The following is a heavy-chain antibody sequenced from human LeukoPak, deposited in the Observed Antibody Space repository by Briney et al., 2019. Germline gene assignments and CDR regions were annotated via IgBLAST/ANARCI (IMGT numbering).Heavy chain of an antibody. CDR2: INQDGSHK. CDR1: GFTFSGSW. V-gene: IGHV3-7*03. J-gene: IGHJ6*03. Sequence: GGSLRLSCAASGFTFSGSWMTWVRQPPGKGLEWVADINQDGSHKYYVDPVRGRFTISRDNAKNFLYLQMNSLRAEDTALYYCARARRPYYYYYYYDVWGKGTTVTVSS. CDR3: ARARRPYYYYYYYDV.